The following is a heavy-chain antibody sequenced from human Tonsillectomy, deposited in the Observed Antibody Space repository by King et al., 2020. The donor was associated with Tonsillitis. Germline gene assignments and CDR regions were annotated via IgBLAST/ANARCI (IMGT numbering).Heavy chain of an antibody. CDR1: GFTFGSYG. V-gene: IGHV3-30*18. CDR3: AKDLAAPNRREAYLSFDL. CDR2: ISYDGSEK. J-gene: IGHJ4*02. D-gene: IGHD6-25*01. Sequence: VQLVQSGGAAVQPGRSLRLSCAASGFTFGSYGMDWVRQAPGKGLEWLAGISYDGSEKNYADSVKGRFTISRDNSKNTLYLQMNSLRPEDTALYYCAKDLAAPNRREAYLSFDLWGQGTLVNVSS.